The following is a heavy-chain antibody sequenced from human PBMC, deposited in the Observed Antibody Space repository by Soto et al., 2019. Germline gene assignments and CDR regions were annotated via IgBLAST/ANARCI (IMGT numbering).Heavy chain of an antibody. CDR3: ARQGIVHLDFDD. V-gene: IGHV4-39*01. J-gene: IGHJ4*02. Sequence: SETLSLTCSVSGGSISSGPYYWGWIRQPPGRGLEWIGGIFSSGSASYNSSPKSRVTIFVDTSKNQFSLKLSSVTAADTAAYYCARQGIVHLDFDDWGQGTLVTVS. D-gene: IGHD2-15*01. CDR2: IFSSGSA. CDR1: GGSISSGPYY.